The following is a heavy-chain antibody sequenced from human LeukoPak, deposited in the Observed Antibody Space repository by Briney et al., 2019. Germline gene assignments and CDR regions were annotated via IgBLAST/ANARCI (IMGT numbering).Heavy chain of an antibody. CDR3: AKDVRTEAAAMNY. D-gene: IGHD2-2*01. V-gene: IGHV3-30*18. J-gene: IGHJ4*02. CDR1: GFTFSSYG. CDR2: ISYDGSNK. Sequence: VGSLRLSCAASGFTFSSYGMHWVRQAPGKGLEWVAVISYDGSNKYYADSVKGRFTISRDNSKNTLYLQMNSLRAEDTAVYYCAKDVRTEAAAMNYWGQGSLVTVSS.